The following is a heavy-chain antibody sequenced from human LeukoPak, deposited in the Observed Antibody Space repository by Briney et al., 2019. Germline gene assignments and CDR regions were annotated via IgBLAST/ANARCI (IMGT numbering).Heavy chain of an antibody. CDR3: AAAGYCNSTSCSPYYKYGLGV. CDR1: GFTFTSSA. J-gene: IGHJ6*04. CDR2: IVVGSGNT. V-gene: IGHV1-58*02. Sequence: SVKVSCKASGFTFTSSAMQWVRQARGQRLEWIGWIVVGSGNTNYAQKFQERVTITRDMSTSTAYMELSSLRSEETAVYYCAAAGYCNSTSCSPYYKYGLGVWGKGTTVPS. D-gene: IGHD2-2*01.